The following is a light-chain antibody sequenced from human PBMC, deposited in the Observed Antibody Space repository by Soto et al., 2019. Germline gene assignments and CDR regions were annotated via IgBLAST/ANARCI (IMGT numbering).Light chain of an antibody. CDR2: EVS. J-gene: IGLJ1*01. Sequence: QSVLTQPASVSGSPGQSITISCTGTSSDVGGYNYVSWYQQHAGKAPKLMLYEVSNRPSGVSNRFSGSKSGNTASLTISGLQAEDEADYYCSSYTSSSAYVFGTGTRSPS. CDR3: SSYTSSSAYV. V-gene: IGLV2-14*01. CDR1: SSDVGGYNY.